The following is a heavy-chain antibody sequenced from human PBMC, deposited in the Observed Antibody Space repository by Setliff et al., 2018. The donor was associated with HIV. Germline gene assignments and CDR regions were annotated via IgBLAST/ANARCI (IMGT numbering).Heavy chain of an antibody. Sequence: SETLSLTCTVSGGSINSGSHYWSWIRQPAGKGLEWIGRFYSSRSNSYNPSLKSRATISVDTSKNQFSLRLSSVTAADTAVYYCATYADRESNRFDPWGQGILVTVSS. CDR2: FYSSRSN. V-gene: IGHV4-61*02. CDR3: ATYADRESNRFDP. D-gene: IGHD3-10*01. J-gene: IGHJ5*02. CDR1: GGSINSGSHY.